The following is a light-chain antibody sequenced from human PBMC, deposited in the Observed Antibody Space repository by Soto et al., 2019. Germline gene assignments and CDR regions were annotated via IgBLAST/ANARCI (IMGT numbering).Light chain of an antibody. CDR3: SSYTNINTRACV. CDR1: SGDIGSYNR. J-gene: IGLJ1*01. Sequence: QSVLTQPASVSGSPGQSITISCTGTSGDIGSYNRVSWYQQHPGKAPKLIIYEVTDRPSGVSNRFSGSKSGNTASLTISGHQAEDEAEYYCSSYTNINTRACVFGTGTRSPP. CDR2: EVT. V-gene: IGLV2-14*01.